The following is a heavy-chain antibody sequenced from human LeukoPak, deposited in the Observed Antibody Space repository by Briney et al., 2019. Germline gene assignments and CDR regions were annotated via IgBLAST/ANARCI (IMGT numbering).Heavy chain of an antibody. J-gene: IGHJ4*02. D-gene: IGHD7-27*01. CDR3: AKDFNWGWDY. V-gene: IGHV3-30*02. CDR2: VLSDGSRK. CDR1: GFTFSSHG. Sequence: GGSLRLSCAASGFTFSSHGMHWVRQAPGKGLEWVAYVLSDGSRKYYADSVKGRFTISRDDSKNMLFLQMNSLRPEDTALYYCAKDFNWGWDYWGRGTLVTVSS.